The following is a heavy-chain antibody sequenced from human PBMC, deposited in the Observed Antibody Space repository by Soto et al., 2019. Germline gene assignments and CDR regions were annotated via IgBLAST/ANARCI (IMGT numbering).Heavy chain of an antibody. CDR1: GGSISSYY. Sequence: SETLSLTCTVSGGSISSYYWSWIRQPPGRRLEWIGYIYYSGTTNYNPSLKSRVTISVDTSKNQFSLKLSSVTAADTAIYYCARRYGYAFDIWGQGTMVT. J-gene: IGHJ3*02. V-gene: IGHV4-59*08. CDR2: IYYSGTT. D-gene: IGHD5-18*01. CDR3: ARRYGYAFDI.